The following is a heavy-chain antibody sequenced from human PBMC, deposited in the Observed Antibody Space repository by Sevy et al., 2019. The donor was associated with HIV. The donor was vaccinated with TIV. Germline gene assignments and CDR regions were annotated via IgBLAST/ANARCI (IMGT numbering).Heavy chain of an antibody. V-gene: IGHV3-15*01. CDR2: IKSKSDRGTT. CDR3: TTGGSLFQH. J-gene: IGHJ1*01. D-gene: IGHD3-16*01. Sequence: GGSLRLSCAASGFTLNNVWMSWVRQAPGKGLEWVAHIKSKSDRGTTDYAAPVRGRFTISRDDSKNTLYLQMNSLKTEDTAVYYCTTGGSLFQHWGQGTLVTVSS. CDR1: GFTLNNVW.